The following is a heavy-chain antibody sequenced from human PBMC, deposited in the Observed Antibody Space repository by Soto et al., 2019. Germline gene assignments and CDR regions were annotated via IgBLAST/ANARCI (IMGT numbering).Heavy chain of an antibody. CDR3: TSGPRSTSTSSGDF. D-gene: IGHD3-10*01. CDR2: INDDGIST. CDR1: GFTFSRYW. V-gene: IGHV3-74*01. J-gene: IGHJ4*02. Sequence: GGSLRLSCAASGFTFSRYWRHWVRQVPGKGPEWVSRINDDGISTNYADSVKGRFTISRDYAKHTLYLQMTALRVDDTAVYYCTSGPRSTSTSSGDFWGQGTLVTVSS.